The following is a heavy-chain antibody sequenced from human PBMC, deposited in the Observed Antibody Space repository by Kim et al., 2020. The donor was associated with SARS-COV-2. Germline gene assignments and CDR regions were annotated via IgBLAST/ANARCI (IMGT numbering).Heavy chain of an antibody. V-gene: IGHV3-53*01. CDR2: LYCDYCT. CDR3: STAAYSSCWTSYVDY. J-gene: IGHJ4*02. CDR1: GFIFSSNY. Sequence: GGSLRLSCAASGFIFSSNYMSWVRQAPGKGLEWVSALYCDYCTYYVASFLGRLSTFSDNSSNTLFLQLNSLRGVDTAAYFCSTAAYSSCWTSYVDYFGQG. D-gene: IGHD6-19*01.